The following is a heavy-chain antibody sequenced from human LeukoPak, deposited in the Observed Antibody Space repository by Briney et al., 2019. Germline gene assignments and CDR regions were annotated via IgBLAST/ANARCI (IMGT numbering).Heavy chain of an antibody. D-gene: IGHD3-3*01. Sequence: ASVKVSCKASGYTFTSYDINWVRQATEQGLEWMGWMNPNSGNTGYAQKFQGRVTMTRNTSISTAYMELSSLRSEDTAVYYCARGPPPSTTYYDFWSGYYYSYFDYWGQGTLVTVSS. CDR2: MNPNSGNT. J-gene: IGHJ4*02. CDR1: GYTFTSYD. V-gene: IGHV1-8*01. CDR3: ARGPPPSTTYYDFWSGYYYSYFDY.